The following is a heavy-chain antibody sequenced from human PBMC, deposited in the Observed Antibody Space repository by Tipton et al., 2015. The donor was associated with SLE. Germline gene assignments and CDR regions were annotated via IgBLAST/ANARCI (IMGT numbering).Heavy chain of an antibody. CDR3: ARISSGWSPLDY. CDR1: GGSISSYY. CDR2: IYYSGST. J-gene: IGHJ4*02. Sequence: TLSLTCTASGGSISSYYWSWIRQPPGKGLEWIGYIYYSGSTNYNPSLKSRVTISVDTSKNQFSLKLSSVTAADTAVYYCARISSGWSPLDYWGQGTLVTVSS. V-gene: IGHV4-59*01. D-gene: IGHD6-19*01.